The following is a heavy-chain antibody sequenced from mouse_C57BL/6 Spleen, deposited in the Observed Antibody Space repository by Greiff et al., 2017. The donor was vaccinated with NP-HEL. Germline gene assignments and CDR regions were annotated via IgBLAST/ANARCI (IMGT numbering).Heavy chain of an antibody. CDR3: AREGSYSVFFDY. CDR2: IYPGDGDT. V-gene: IGHV1-82*01. J-gene: IGHJ2*01. CDR1: GYAFSSSW. Sequence: VKLQESGPELVKPGASVKISCKASGYAFSSSWMNWVKQRPGKGLEWIGRIYPGDGDTNYNGKFKGKATLTADKSSSTAYMQLSSLTSEDSAVYFCAREGSYSVFFDYWGQGTTLTVSS. D-gene: IGHD2-10*01.